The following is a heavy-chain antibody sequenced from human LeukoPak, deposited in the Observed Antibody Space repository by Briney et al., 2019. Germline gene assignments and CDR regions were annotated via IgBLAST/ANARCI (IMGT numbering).Heavy chain of an antibody. V-gene: IGHV3-53*01. Sequence: GGSLRLSCAVSGFTVSSNYMSWVSQAPGKGLEWVSVIYSGGSTYYADSVKGRFTISRDNSKNTLYLQMNSLRAEDTAVYYCASDQRGCSGGSCYSRAFDIWGQGIMVTVSS. D-gene: IGHD2-15*01. J-gene: IGHJ3*02. CDR3: ASDQRGCSGGSCYSRAFDI. CDR2: IYSGGST. CDR1: GFTVSSNY.